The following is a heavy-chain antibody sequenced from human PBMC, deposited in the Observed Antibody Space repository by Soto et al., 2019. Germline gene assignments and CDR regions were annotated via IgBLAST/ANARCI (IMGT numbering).Heavy chain of an antibody. J-gene: IGHJ4*02. Sequence: GASLKISCNSSGYSFTSYWINWVRQLPGKGLEWMGRIDPSDSHTSDSPSFQGHVTMSVDKSISTAYLQWSSLKASDTAMYFCARSPLWFTFDYWGQGTLVTVSS. CDR1: GYSFTSYW. D-gene: IGHD3-10*01. CDR3: ARSPLWFTFDY. V-gene: IGHV5-10-1*01. CDR2: IDPSDSHT.